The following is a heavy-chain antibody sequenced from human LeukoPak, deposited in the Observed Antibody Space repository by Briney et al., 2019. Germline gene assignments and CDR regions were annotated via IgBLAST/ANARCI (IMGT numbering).Heavy chain of an antibody. Sequence: GGSLRLSCAASGFTFSSYSMNWVRQAPGKGLEWVSYISSSSSTIYYADSVKGRFTISRDNAKNSLYLQMNSLRAEDTAVYYCARSGMVTTDAFDIWGQGTMVTVSS. J-gene: IGHJ3*02. V-gene: IGHV3-48*01. D-gene: IGHD4-17*01. CDR2: ISSSSSTI. CDR1: GFTFSSYS. CDR3: ARSGMVTTDAFDI.